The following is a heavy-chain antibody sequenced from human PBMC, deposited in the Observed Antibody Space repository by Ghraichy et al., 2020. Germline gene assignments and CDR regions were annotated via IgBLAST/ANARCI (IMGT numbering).Heavy chain of an antibody. V-gene: IGHV3-23*01. J-gene: IGHJ4*02. CDR3: AKQLGSCRGGNCYFDY. D-gene: IGHD2-15*01. CDR2: VSSDGAGT. Sequence: GESLNISCAASGFVFNSYAMAWVRQAPGTGLEWLSSVSSDGAGTYYADSVKGRFTMSRDNSKNTLYLQMSDLTADDTAVYHCAKQLGSCRGGNCYFDYWGQGTLVTVSS. CDR1: GFVFNSYA.